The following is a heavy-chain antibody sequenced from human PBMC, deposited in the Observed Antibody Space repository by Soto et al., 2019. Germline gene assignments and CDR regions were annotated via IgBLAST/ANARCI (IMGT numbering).Heavy chain of an antibody. V-gene: IGHV3-23*01. Sequence: GGSLRLSCAASGFTFSSYAMSWVRQAPGKGLEWVSAISGSGGSKYYADSVKGRFTISRDNSKNTLYLQMNSLRAEDTAVYYCANTIHIAVAGTDRQNYWGQGTLVTVSS. D-gene: IGHD6-19*01. J-gene: IGHJ4*02. CDR1: GFTFSSYA. CDR3: ANTIHIAVAGTDRQNY. CDR2: ISGSGGSK.